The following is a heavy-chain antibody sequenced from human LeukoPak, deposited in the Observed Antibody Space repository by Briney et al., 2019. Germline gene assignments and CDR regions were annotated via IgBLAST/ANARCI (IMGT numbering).Heavy chain of an antibody. CDR3: VRNVGGAGIVGDWFDP. CDR2: ISYDESNT. Sequence: GGSLRLSCAASGFTFSFYDMHWVRQAPGKGLEWVAFISYDESNTNYAESVKGRFTISRDNSKNTLYLQMNSLRAKDTAIYYCVRNVGGAGIVGDWFDPWGQGTLVTVSS. J-gene: IGHJ5*02. V-gene: IGHV3-30*14. CDR1: GFTFSFYD. D-gene: IGHD6-13*01.